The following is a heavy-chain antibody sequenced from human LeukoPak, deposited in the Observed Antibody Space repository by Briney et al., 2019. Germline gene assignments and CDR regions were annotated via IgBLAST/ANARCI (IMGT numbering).Heavy chain of an antibody. CDR2: ISGSGGST. CDR1: GFTFSSYS. J-gene: IGHJ3*02. Sequence: PGGSLRLSCAASGFTFSSYSMNWVRQAPGKGLEWVSAISGSGGSTYYADSVKGRFTISRDNSKNTLYLQMNSLRAEDTAVYYCAKVRDGYNQIRNAFDIWGQGTMVTVSS. D-gene: IGHD5-24*01. CDR3: AKVRDGYNQIRNAFDI. V-gene: IGHV3-23*01.